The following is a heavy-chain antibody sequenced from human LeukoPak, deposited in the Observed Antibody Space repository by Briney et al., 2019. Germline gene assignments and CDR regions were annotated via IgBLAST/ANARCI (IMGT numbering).Heavy chain of an antibody. CDR1: GFTFSSYN. Sequence: GGSLRLSCAASGFTFSSYNMNWVRQAPGKGLEWVSYISTSSRNIQYADSVKGRFTIPRDNAKNSVYLQMNSLRDEDTAVYYCARSGDYGDYTAYWGQGTLVTASS. CDR2: ISTSSRNI. D-gene: IGHD4-17*01. J-gene: IGHJ4*02. V-gene: IGHV3-48*02. CDR3: ARSGDYGDYTAY.